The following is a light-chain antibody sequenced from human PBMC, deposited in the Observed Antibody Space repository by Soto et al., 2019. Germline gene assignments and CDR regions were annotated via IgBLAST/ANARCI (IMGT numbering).Light chain of an antibody. Sequence: EIVMTQSPATLSVSPGERTTLSCRASQSVGNNLPWYQQKPGQAPRLLIYGAYTRATGIPARFSGSGSGTDFTLTISSLQSEDFAVYYCQHYNYWPPKTFGQGTKVEMK. J-gene: IGKJ1*01. CDR1: QSVGNN. V-gene: IGKV3-15*01. CDR2: GAY. CDR3: QHYNYWPPKT.